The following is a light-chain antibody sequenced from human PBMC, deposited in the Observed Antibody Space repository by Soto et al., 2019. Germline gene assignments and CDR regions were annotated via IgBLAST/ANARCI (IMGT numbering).Light chain of an antibody. CDR2: GAS. J-gene: IGKJ1*01. CDR3: QQYNDRPRT. Sequence: EIVSTQSPGTLSLSPGETATLSCSTTQTISITYLAWYQQKPGQAPRLLIYGASTRAIGVPARFSGSGSGTEFTLTISSLQSEDFAVYYCQQYNDRPRTFGQGTKVDI. CDR1: QTISITY. V-gene: IGKV3-15*01.